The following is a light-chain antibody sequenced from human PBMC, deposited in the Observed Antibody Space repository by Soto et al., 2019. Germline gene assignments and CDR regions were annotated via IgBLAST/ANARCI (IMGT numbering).Light chain of an antibody. V-gene: IGKV3-11*01. CDR2: NAS. Sequence: ETVLTQSPATLSLSPGQRATFSCRASQSVGSYLACYQQKPGQAPSLLNYNASNRATGIPARFSGSGSGTDFTLTITSLEPEDFAVYFCQQRTDWPLTFGGGTKLEI. CDR1: QSVGSY. CDR3: QQRTDWPLT. J-gene: IGKJ4*01.